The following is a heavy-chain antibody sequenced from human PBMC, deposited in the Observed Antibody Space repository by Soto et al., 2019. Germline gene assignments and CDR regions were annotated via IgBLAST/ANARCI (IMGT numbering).Heavy chain of an antibody. V-gene: IGHV3-66*01. J-gene: IGHJ6*03. CDR3: ARDGRRYYYYMDV. CDR2: IYSGGST. CDR1: GFTVSSNY. Sequence: GGSLRLSCAASGFTVSSNYMSWVRQAPGKGLEWVSVIYSGGSTYYADSVKGRFTISRDNSKNTLYLQMNSLRAEDTAVYYCARDGRRYYYYMDVWGKGTTVTVSS.